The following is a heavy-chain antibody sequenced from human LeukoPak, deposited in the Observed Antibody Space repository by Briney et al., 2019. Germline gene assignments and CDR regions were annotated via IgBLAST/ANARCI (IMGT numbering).Heavy chain of an antibody. CDR3: AKSYDSSGYYYAPDAFDI. D-gene: IGHD3-22*01. CDR1: GFTFNSYA. Sequence: GGSLRLSCAASGFTFNSYAMSWVRQAPGKGLEWVSAISGRGGSTYYADSVKGRFTISRDNSKNTLYLQMNSLRAEDTAVYYCAKSYDSSGYYYAPDAFDIWGQGTMVTVSS. V-gene: IGHV3-23*01. CDR2: ISGRGGST. J-gene: IGHJ3*02.